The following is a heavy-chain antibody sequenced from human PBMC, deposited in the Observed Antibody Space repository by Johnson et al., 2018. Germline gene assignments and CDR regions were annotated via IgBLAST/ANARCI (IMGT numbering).Heavy chain of an antibody. CDR2: INPIVDTK. J-gene: IGHJ6*02. Sequence: QVQLVQSGAEVKRPGASVKISCKASGYTFTSYHMFWVRQAPGQGLEWMGVINPIVDTKSYAQKFQGRLTVTRDTSTSTVYMELSSLTSEDASVYYCAGGVGTGGGYYHGMDVLGQGATVTGSS. V-gene: IGHV1-46*01. CDR3: AGGVGTGGGYYHGMDV. CDR1: GYTFTSYH. D-gene: IGHD2-15*01.